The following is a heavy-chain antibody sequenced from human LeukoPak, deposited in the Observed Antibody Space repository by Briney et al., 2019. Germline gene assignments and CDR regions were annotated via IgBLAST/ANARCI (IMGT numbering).Heavy chain of an antibody. D-gene: IGHD6-13*01. J-gene: IGHJ4*02. CDR2: INPNSGGT. Sequence: EASVTVSCKASGYTFTGYYMHWVRQAPGQGLEWMGRINPNSGGTNYAQKFQGRVTMTTDTSTSTAYMELRSLGSDDTAVYYCARDSQGIAAAEVFDYWGQGTLVTVSS. V-gene: IGHV1-2*06. CDR3: ARDSQGIAAAEVFDY. CDR1: GYTFTGYY.